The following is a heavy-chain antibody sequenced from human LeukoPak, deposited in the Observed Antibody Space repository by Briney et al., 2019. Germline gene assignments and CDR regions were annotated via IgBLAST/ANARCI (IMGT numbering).Heavy chain of an antibody. J-gene: IGHJ4*02. CDR3: ARSSRIVGATGSFDY. D-gene: IGHD1-26*01. CDR2: ISSSGSTI. Sequence: PGGSLRLSCAASGFTFSDYYMSWIRQAPGKGLEGVSYISSSGSTIYYADSVKGRFTISRDNAKNSLYLQMNSLRAEDTAVYYCARSSRIVGATGSFDYWGQGTLVTVSS. CDR1: GFTFSDYY. V-gene: IGHV3-11*01.